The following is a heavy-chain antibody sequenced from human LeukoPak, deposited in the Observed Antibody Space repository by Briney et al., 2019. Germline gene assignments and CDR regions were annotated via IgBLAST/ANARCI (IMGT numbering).Heavy chain of an antibody. CDR3: ARGKTGGVVVAPPDY. V-gene: IGHV3-21*01. D-gene: IGHD2-15*01. CDR1: GFSISRYS. J-gene: IGHJ4*02. CDR2: ISSSSSYI. Sequence: GGSLRLSCAASGFSISRYSMNWVRQAPGKGLEWVSSISSSSSYIYYADSVKGRFTISRDNAKNSLYLQMNSLRAEDTAVYYCARGKTGGVVVAPPDYWGQGTLVTVSS.